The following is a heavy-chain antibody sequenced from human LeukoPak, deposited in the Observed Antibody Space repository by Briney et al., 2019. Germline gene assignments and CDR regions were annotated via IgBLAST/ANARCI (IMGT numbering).Heavy chain of an antibody. CDR2: IYYIGST. CDR1: GGSISTYY. Sequence: SETLSLTCTVSGGSISTYYWSWLRQPPGKGLEWIGYIYYIGSTVYNPSLRSRVTISVDTSKNQFSLKLNSVTPEDTAVYYCATNPYSGYDYVWGSYRNHPFDYWGQGTLVTVSS. J-gene: IGHJ4*02. D-gene: IGHD3-16*02. V-gene: IGHV4-59*01. CDR3: ATNPYSGYDYVWGSYRNHPFDY.